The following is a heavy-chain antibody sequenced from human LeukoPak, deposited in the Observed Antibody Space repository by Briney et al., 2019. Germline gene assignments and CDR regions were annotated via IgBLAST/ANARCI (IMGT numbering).Heavy chain of an antibody. J-gene: IGHJ6*03. CDR2: IRYDGSNK. Sequence: GGSLRLSCAASGFTFSSYGMHWVRQAPGKGLEWVAFIRYDGSNKYYADSVKGRFTISRDNSKNTLYLQMNSLRAEDTAVYYCAKDDRTYYYYMDVWGKGTTVTVSS. D-gene: IGHD1-14*01. CDR3: AKDDRTYYYYMDV. V-gene: IGHV3-30*02. CDR1: GFTFSSYG.